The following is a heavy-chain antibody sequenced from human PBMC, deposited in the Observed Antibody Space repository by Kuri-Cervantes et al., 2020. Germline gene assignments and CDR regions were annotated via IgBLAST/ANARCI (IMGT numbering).Heavy chain of an antibody. CDR1: GFTFSSYA. CDR3: ARFHSAAGKEVCDY. CDR2: SGSGGGT. Sequence: GGSLRLSCAASGFTFSSYAMRWVRQAPGKGLEWVSTSGSGGGTSYADSVKGRFTISRDNSKNTLYLQMNSLRAEDTAVYYCARFHSAAGKEVCDYWGQGTLVTVSS. J-gene: IGHJ4*02. V-gene: IGHV3-23*01. D-gene: IGHD6-13*01.